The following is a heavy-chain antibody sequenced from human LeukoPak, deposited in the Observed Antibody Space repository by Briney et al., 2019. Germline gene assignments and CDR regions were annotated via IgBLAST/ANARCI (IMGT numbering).Heavy chain of an antibody. CDR1: GFTVSSNY. CDR3: ATSLIWFGELSAPFDY. V-gene: IGHV3-66*01. D-gene: IGHD3-10*01. CDR2: IYSCGST. J-gene: IGHJ4*02. Sequence: GGSLRLSCAASGFTVSSNYMSWVRQAPGKGLEWVSVIYSCGSTYYADSVKGRFTISRDNSKNTLYLQMGSLRTEDMAVYYCATSLIWFGELSAPFDYWGQGTLVTVSS.